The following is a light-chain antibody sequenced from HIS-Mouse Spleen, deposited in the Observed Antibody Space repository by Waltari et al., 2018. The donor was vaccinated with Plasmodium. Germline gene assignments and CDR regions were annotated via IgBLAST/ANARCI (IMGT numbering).Light chain of an antibody. CDR2: EGS. CDR1: SSAVGSYNL. V-gene: IGLV2-23*01. CDR3: CSYAGSSTNWV. J-gene: IGLJ3*02. Sequence: QSALTQPASVSGSPGQSITISCTGTSSAVGSYNLVSWYQQHPGKAPKLMIYEGSKRPSGVSNRFSGSKSGNTASLTISGLQAEDEADYYCCSYAGSSTNWVFGGGTKPTVL.